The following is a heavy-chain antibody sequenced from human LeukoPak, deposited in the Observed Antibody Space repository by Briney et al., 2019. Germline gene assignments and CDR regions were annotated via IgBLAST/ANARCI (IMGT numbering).Heavy chain of an antibody. J-gene: IGHJ5*02. CDR3: AKEEARWEWFDP. CDR1: GFTFSSYA. Sequence: GGSLRLSCAASGFTFSSYAMSWVRQAPGKGLEWVAVISYDGSNKYYADSVKGRFTISRDNSKNTLYLQMNSLRAEDTAVYYCAKEEARWEWFDPWAREPWSPSPQ. D-gene: IGHD1-26*01. CDR2: ISYDGSNK. V-gene: IGHV3-30-3*01.